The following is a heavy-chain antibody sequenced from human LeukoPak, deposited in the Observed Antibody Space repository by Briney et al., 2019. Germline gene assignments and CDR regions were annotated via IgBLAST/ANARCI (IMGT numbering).Heavy chain of an antibody. V-gene: IGHV3-7*05. Sequence: GGSLRLSCAASGFPFSRYWLSWVRQAPGKGLEWVANIKQDESEKYYVDSVKGRFTISRDNAKNSLYLQMNSLRAEDTAVYYCARHRDGELDSWGQGTLVTVSS. J-gene: IGHJ5*01. CDR2: IKQDESEK. D-gene: IGHD3-10*01. CDR3: ARHRDGELDS. CDR1: GFPFSRYW.